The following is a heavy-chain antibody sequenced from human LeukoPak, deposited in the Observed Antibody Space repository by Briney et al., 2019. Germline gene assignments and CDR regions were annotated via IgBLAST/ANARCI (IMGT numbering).Heavy chain of an antibody. CDR3: ARGAISARSDS. D-gene: IGHD6-6*01. Sequence: VGSLRLSCAASVLTFRGNAMHWVRQAPGKGREGGVVICDDGSNEYSAASVKGRFHISRDNSKNTLCLQMTSLTVEDTAVYYCARGAISARSDSWGQGTLVTVSS. CDR1: VLTFRGNA. J-gene: IGHJ4*02. V-gene: IGHV3-33*01. CDR2: ICDDGSNE.